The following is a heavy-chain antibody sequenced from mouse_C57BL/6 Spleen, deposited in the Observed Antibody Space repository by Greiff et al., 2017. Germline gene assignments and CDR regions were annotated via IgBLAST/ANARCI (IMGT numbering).Heavy chain of an antibody. J-gene: IGHJ4*01. CDR3: ARPQFYYDYAYGMDY. CDR1: GFTFSDYY. Sequence: EVQLVESGGGLVQPGGSLKLSCAASGFTFSDYYMYWVRQTPEKRLEWVAYISNGGGSTYYPDTVKGRFTMTRDNTKNTLYLQMSSLKSEDSAMYYCARPQFYYDYAYGMDYWGQGTSVTVSA. V-gene: IGHV5-12*01. D-gene: IGHD2-4*01. CDR2: ISNGGGST.